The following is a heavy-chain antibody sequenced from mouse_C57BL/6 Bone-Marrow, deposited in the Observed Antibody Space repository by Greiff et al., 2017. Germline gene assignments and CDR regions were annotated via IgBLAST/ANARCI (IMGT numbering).Heavy chain of an antibody. Sequence: QVQLQQSGAELVRPGTSVKMSCKASGYTFTNYWIGWAKQRPGHGLEWIGDIYPGGGYTNYNEKFKGKATLTADKSSSTAYMQFSSLTSEDSAIYYCARLSTTAPYFDYWGQGSTLTVSS. V-gene: IGHV1-63*01. D-gene: IGHD1-2*01. J-gene: IGHJ2*01. CDR3: ARLSTTAPYFDY. CDR1: GYTFTNYW. CDR2: IYPGGGYT.